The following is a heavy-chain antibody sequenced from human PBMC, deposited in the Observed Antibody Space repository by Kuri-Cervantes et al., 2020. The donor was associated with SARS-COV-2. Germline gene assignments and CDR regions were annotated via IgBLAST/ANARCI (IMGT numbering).Heavy chain of an antibody. J-gene: IGHJ3*02. Sequence: SETLSLTCTVSGGSLSGYYWSWIRQTPGKGLEWLGYIYYSGNTNYNPSLKSRLTISVDTSKRQFSLKLSSVTAADTAVYYCAREVEGSDAFDIWGQGTMVTVSS. CDR3: AREVEGSDAFDI. CDR1: GGSLSGYY. CDR2: IYYSGNT. V-gene: IGHV4-59*01.